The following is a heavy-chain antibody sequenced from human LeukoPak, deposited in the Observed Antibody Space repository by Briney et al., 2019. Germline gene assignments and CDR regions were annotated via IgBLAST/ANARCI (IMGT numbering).Heavy chain of an antibody. D-gene: IGHD3-10*01. Sequence: SETLSLTCAVYGGSFSGYYWSWIRQPAGRGLEWIGRIYTSGSTNYNPSLKSRVTTSVDTSKNQFSLKLSSVTAADTAVYYCARSWFGELSPWFDPWGQGTLVTVSS. CDR1: GGSFSGYY. CDR2: IYTSGST. CDR3: ARSWFGELSPWFDP. V-gene: IGHV4-59*10. J-gene: IGHJ5*02.